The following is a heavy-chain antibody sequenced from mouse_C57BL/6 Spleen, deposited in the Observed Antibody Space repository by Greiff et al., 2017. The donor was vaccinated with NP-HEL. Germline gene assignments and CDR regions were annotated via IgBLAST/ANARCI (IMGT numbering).Heavy chain of an antibody. J-gene: IGHJ2*01. CDR1: GYTFTSYW. CDR3: ARRGYGSSWYYFDY. V-gene: IGHV1-50*01. CDR2: IDPSDSYT. Sequence: QVQLQQPGAELVKPGASVKLSCKASGYTFTSYWMQWVKQRPGQGLEWIGEIDPSDSYTNYNQKFKGKATLTVDTSSSTAYMQLSSLTSEDSAVYYCARRGYGSSWYYFDYWGQGTTLTVSS. D-gene: IGHD1-1*01.